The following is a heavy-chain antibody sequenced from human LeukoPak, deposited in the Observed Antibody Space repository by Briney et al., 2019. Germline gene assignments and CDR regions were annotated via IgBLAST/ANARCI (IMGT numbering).Heavy chain of an antibody. D-gene: IGHD6-19*01. CDR2: IKHSGST. CDR1: GGSFSGYY. V-gene: IGHV4-34*01. CDR3: ARVGYSSGWYRGPYFDY. Sequence: KASETLSLTCAVYGGSFSGYYWSWIRQPPGKGLEWIGEIKHSGSTNYNPSLKSRVTISVDTSKNQFSLQLSSVTAADTAVYYCARVGYSSGWYRGPYFDYWGQGTLVTVSS. J-gene: IGHJ4*02.